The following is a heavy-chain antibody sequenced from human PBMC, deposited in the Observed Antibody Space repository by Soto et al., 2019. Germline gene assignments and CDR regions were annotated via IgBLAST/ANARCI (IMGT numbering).Heavy chain of an antibody. D-gene: IGHD3-22*01. CDR1: GGSLSNYG. Sequence: QVQLVQSGAEVKKPGSSVKVSCKASGGSLSNYGISWVRQAPGQGLEWMGAIIPVFGTPNYAQKFQDRVTITADESTTTVYMEVRSLTSEDTAVYYCARGDATKIVVTTYYAMDVWVQGTTVTVSS. J-gene: IGHJ6*02. CDR2: IIPVFGTP. CDR3: ARGDATKIVVTTYYAMDV. V-gene: IGHV1-69*12.